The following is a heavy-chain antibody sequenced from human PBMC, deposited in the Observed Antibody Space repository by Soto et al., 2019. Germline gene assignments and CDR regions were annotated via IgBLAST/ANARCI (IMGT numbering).Heavy chain of an antibody. CDR3: ARGPSNPYGDYVSWFDP. CDR2: IIPIFGTA. J-gene: IGHJ5*02. V-gene: IGHV1-69*13. Sequence: SVKVSCKASGGTFSSYAISWVRQAPGQGLEWMGGIIPIFGTANYAQKFQGRVTITADESTSTAYMELSSLRSEDTAVYYCARGPSNPYGDYVSWFDPWGQGTLVTVSS. CDR1: GGTFSSYA. D-gene: IGHD4-17*01.